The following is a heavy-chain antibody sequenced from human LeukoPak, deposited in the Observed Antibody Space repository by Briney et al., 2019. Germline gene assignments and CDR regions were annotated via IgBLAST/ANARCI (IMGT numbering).Heavy chain of an antibody. V-gene: IGHV3-7*01. D-gene: IGHD4-23*01. CDR3: ARDRLYGGNLDY. J-gene: IGHJ4*02. CDR2: IKQDGSEE. Sequence: GGSLRLSCAASEFTFSDYWMNWVRQAPGKGLEWVANIKQDGSEENYVDSVKGRFTISRDNAKNSLYLQMKSLRAEDTAVYYCARDRLYGGNLDYWGQGTLVTVSS. CDR1: EFTFSDYW.